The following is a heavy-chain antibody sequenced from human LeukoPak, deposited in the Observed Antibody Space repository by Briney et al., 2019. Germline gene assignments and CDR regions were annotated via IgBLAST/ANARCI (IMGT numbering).Heavy chain of an antibody. D-gene: IGHD2-2*01. CDR3: ARHQEGIVVVPTAREPFDY. CDR2: IFHSGNT. CDR1: GYSICSGYY. Sequence: KPSETLSLTCAVSGYSICSGYYWGWIRQPPGKGLEWIGSIFHSGNTFYNPSLKSRVTISVDTSKNQFSLKLNSVTAADTAIYYCARHQEGIVVVPTAREPFDYWGQGTLVTVSS. J-gene: IGHJ4*02. V-gene: IGHV4-38-2*01.